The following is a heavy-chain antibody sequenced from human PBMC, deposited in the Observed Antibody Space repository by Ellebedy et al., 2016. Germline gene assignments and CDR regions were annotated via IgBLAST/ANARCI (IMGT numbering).Heavy chain of an antibody. Sequence: GESLKISCAASGFTFSSYAMSWVRQAPGKGLEWVSAISGSGGSTYYADSVKGRFTISRDNSKNTLYLQMNSLRAEDTAVYYCAKDYSYYYDSSGYYDYWGQGTLVTVSS. D-gene: IGHD3-22*01. V-gene: IGHV3-23*01. J-gene: IGHJ4*02. CDR2: ISGSGGST. CDR3: AKDYSYYYDSSGYYDY. CDR1: GFTFSSYA.